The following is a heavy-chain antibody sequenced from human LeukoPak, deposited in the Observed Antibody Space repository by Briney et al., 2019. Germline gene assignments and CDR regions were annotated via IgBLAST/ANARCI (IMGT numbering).Heavy chain of an antibody. CDR1: GGSINSYY. Sequence: SETLSLTCTVSGGSINSYYWSWIRQPPGKGLEWIGYIYYSGSTNYNPSLKSRVTISVDTSKNQFSLKLSSVTAADTAVYYCARDKRYYGMDVWGQGTTVTVSS. V-gene: IGHV4-59*01. CDR3: ARDKRYYGMDV. CDR2: IYYSGST. J-gene: IGHJ6*02. D-gene: IGHD6-25*01.